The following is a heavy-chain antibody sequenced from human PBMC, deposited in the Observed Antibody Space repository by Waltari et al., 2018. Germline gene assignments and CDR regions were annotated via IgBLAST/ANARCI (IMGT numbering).Heavy chain of an antibody. D-gene: IGHD3-22*01. J-gene: IGHJ4*02. CDR1: GFTFHDFA. V-gene: IGHV3-23*04. CDR2: ITATGSTT. CDR3: AKEGSGYFVPWPQAPDS. Sequence: VQLVESGGALVQPGGSLRLSCTASGFTFHDFAITWVRQTREKGLEWVSSITATGSTTYTSDSLRGRFAISRDNSQNTVYLQMNSLRVEDTAIYYCAKEGSGYFVPWPQAPDSWGQGTWVAVSS.